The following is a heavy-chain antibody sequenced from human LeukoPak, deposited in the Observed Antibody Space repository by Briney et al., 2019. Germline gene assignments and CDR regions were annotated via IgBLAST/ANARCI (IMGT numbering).Heavy chain of an antibody. CDR1: GGSISSGGYS. D-gene: IGHD3-9*01. J-gene: IGHJ6*03. CDR2: IYYSGST. Sequence: PSETLSLTCAVSGGSISSGGYSWSWIRQPPGKGLEWIGYIYYSGSTYYNPSLKSRVTISVDTSKNQFSLKLSSVTAADTAVYYCARGTIRYFDWLLRNYYMDVWGKGTTVTVSS. CDR3: ARGTIRYFDWLLRNYYMDV. V-gene: IGHV4-30-4*07.